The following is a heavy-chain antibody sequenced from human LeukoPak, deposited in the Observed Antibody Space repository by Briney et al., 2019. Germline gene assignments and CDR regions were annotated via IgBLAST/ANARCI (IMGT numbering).Heavy chain of an antibody. CDR3: AKGDAPGSLAFDI. J-gene: IGHJ3*02. D-gene: IGHD3-10*01. Sequence: PGGSLRLSCAASGFSFSSYWMHWVRQAPGKGLVWVSRINSDGSSTSYADSVKGRFTISRDNSKNTLYLQMNSLRAEDTAVYYCAKGDAPGSLAFDIWGQGTMVTVSS. CDR1: GFSFSSYW. V-gene: IGHV3-74*01. CDR2: INSDGSST.